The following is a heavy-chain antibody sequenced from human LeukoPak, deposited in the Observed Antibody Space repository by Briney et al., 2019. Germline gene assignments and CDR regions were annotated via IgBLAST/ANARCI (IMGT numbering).Heavy chain of an antibody. CDR3: ARGPTYYNILTGYHNWFDP. CDR1: GGSFSGYY. D-gene: IGHD3-9*01. Sequence: SETLSLICAVYGGSFSGYYWSWIRQPTGKGLEWIGEINHSGSTNYNPSIKGRVTISVDTSKNQFSLKLRSVTGADTAVYYCARGPTYYNILTGYHNWFDPWGQGTLVTVSS. J-gene: IGHJ5*02. CDR2: INHSGST. V-gene: IGHV4-34*01.